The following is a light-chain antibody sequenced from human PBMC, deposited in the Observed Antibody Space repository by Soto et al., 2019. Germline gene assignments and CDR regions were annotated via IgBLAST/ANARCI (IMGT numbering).Light chain of an antibody. CDR1: TSNFGSNS. CDR3: AAWDDSVKGVL. CDR2: GNN. V-gene: IGLV1-44*01. J-gene: IGLJ2*01. Sequence: QSLLTQSPSASGTPGQRVTISCSGSTSNFGSNSVNWYQQLPGTAPKVVIYGNNQRPSGVPDRFSGSKSGTSASLAISGLQSDDEADYYCAAWDDSVKGVLFGGGTQLTVL.